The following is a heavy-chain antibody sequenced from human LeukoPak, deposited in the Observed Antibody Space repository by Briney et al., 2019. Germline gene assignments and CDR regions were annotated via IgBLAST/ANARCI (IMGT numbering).Heavy chain of an antibody. CDR3: TRDPYGY. Sequence: GGSLRLSCAASGFTFSDDWMNWVRQAPGKGPEWVSHIKASRAGGTTEYAAPVGCRFTISRDDSRRILYMQMNNLKTDDTARYNCTRDPYGYWGQGALVTVSS. CDR2: IKASRAGGTT. V-gene: IGHV3-15*01. CDR1: GFTFSDDW. J-gene: IGHJ4*02. D-gene: IGHD3-10*01.